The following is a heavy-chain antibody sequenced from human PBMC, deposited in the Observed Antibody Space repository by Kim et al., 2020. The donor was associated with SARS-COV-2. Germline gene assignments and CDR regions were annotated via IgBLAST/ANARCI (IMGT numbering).Heavy chain of an antibody. CDR3: AREEAILDAFDI. J-gene: IGHJ3*02. V-gene: IGHV3-53*01. D-gene: IGHD3-9*01. Sequence: YYADSVKGRFTISRDNSKNTLYLQMYSLRAEDTAVYYCAREEAILDAFDIWCQGTMVTVSS.